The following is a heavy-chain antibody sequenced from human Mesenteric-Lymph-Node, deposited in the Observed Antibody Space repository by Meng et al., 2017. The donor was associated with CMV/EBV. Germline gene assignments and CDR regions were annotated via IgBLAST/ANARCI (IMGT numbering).Heavy chain of an antibody. CDR3: AKDKSSSWYQEYYFDY. V-gene: IGHV1-3*01. CDR2: INAGNGNT. J-gene: IGHJ4*02. CDR1: GYTFTSYA. Sequence: SGYTFTSYAMHWVRQAPGQRLEWMGWINAGNGNTKYSQKFQGRVTITRDTSASTAYMELSSLRSEDTDVYYCAKDKSSSWYQEYYFDYWGQGTLVTVSS. D-gene: IGHD6-13*01.